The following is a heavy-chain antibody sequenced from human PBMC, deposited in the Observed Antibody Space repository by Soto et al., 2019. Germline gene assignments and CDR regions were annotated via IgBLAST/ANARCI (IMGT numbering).Heavy chain of an antibody. CDR1: GFTFSSYA. D-gene: IGHD3-3*01. J-gene: IGHJ4*02. Sequence: GYLRISCAASGFTFSSYAMSWVRQAPGKGLEWVSAISGSGGSTYYADSVKGRFTISRDNSKNTLYLQMNSLRAEDTAVYYCAKGKSITIFGVVITNYFDYRGQGTLVTVSS. CDR3: AKGKSITIFGVVITNYFDY. CDR2: ISGSGGST. V-gene: IGHV3-23*01.